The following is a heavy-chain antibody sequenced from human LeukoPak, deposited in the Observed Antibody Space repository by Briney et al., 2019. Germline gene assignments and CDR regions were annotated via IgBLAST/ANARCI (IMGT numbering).Heavy chain of an antibody. CDR3: ARDSGDGDYEPLDS. V-gene: IGHV3-23*01. D-gene: IGHD4-17*01. J-gene: IGHJ4*02. CDR2: IGGSGDRT. Sequence: PGGSLRLSCAASGFTFSSYAMTWVRQAPGKGLEWVSTIGGSGDRTYYADSVKGRFTISRDNSKNTLYLQMNSLRVEDTAMYYCARDSGDGDYEPLDSWGQGTLVTVSS. CDR1: GFTFSSYA.